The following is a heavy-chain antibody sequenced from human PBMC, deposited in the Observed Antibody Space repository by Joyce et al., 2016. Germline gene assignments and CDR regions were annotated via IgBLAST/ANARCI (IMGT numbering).Heavy chain of an antibody. CDR3: AKGSDYNPTNFDY. J-gene: IGHJ4*02. D-gene: IGHD4-11*01. CDR2: ISGSGGGT. V-gene: IGHV3-23*01. CDR1: GFNFNIYA. Sequence: EVQLLESGGGLVQPGESMRLSCAASGFNFNIYAMNWVRQTPGKGLGWVSGISGSGGGTYYADLVKGRFTISRDNSKNTLYLQMNSLRADDAALYYCAKGSDYNPTNFDYWGQGTLVTVSS.